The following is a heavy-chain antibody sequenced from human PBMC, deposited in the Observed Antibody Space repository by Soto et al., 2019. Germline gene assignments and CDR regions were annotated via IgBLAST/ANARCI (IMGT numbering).Heavy chain of an antibody. CDR3: ARDPGTWIQLWLYFDY. V-gene: IGHV3-33*01. D-gene: IGHD5-18*01. Sequence: GGSLRLSCAASGFPFSSYGMHWVRQAPGKGLEWVAVIWYDGSNKYYADSVKGRFTISRDNSKNTLYLQMNSLRAEDTAVYYCARDPGTWIQLWLYFDYWGQGTLVTVSS. CDR1: GFPFSSYG. CDR2: IWYDGSNK. J-gene: IGHJ4*02.